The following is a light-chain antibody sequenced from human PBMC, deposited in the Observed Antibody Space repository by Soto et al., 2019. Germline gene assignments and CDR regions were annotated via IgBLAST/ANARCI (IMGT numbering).Light chain of an antibody. CDR3: QHYNSYSEA. J-gene: IGKJ1*01. Sequence: DIQLTQSPSFLSASVGDRVTITCRASQGISSYLAWYQQKPGKAPKLLIYAASNLQSGVPSRFSGSGSGTEFTLTISSLQPDDFATYYCQHYNSYSEAFGQGTKVDIK. CDR2: AAS. CDR1: QGISSY. V-gene: IGKV1-9*01.